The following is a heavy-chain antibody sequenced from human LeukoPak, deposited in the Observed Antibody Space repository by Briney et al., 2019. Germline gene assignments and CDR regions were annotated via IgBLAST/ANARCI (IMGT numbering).Heavy chain of an antibody. D-gene: IGHD4-17*01. J-gene: IGHJ4*02. CDR1: GYSFTTSW. Sequence: GESLKISCKGSGYSFTTSWVGWVRQMPGKGLEWMGIVFPADSDTRYSPSFQGQVTFSADKSISTAYLQWSSLKASDSAMYYCARHGGAFDYWGQGTLVTVSS. V-gene: IGHV5-51*01. CDR3: ARHGGAFDY. CDR2: VFPADSDT.